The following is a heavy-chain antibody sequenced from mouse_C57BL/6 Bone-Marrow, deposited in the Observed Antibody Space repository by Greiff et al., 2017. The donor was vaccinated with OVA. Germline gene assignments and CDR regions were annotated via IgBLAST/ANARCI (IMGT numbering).Heavy chain of an antibody. V-gene: IGHV5-4*03. Sequence: EVKLVESGGGLVKPGGSLKLSCAASGFTFSSYAMSWVRQTPEKRLEWVATISDGGSYTYYPDNVKGRFTISRDNAKNNLYLQMSHLKSEDTAMYYCARGSTVVPYGGDYWGQGTTLTVSS. CDR3: ARGSTVVPYGGDY. J-gene: IGHJ2*01. CDR2: ISDGGSYT. D-gene: IGHD1-1*01. CDR1: GFTFSSYA.